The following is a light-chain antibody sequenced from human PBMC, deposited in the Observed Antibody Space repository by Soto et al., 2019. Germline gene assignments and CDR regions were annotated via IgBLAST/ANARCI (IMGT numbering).Light chain of an antibody. CDR1: QTVYSY. V-gene: IGKV3-11*01. CDR2: DAS. Sequence: EIFLTQSPATLSLSPGQIAVLSCRASQTVYSYLAWYQHKPGQAPRLLIYDASKRATDIPPRFSGSGYGTDFPLTSSSLETYDFAVYYCQQRENWPPLTFGGGPKVEI. J-gene: IGKJ4*01. CDR3: QQRENWPPLT.